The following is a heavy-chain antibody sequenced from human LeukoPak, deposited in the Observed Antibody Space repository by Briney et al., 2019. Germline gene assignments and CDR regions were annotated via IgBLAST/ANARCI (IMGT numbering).Heavy chain of an antibody. D-gene: IGHD3-10*01. CDR3: ARGMVRGVFDY. CDR1: GGSFSGYY. Sequence: SETLSLTCAVYGGSFSGYYWSWIRQPPGKGLEWIGEINHSGSTNYNPSLKSRVTISVDTSKYQFSLKLSSVTAADTAVYYCARGMVRGVFDYWGQGTLVTVSS. J-gene: IGHJ4*02. CDR2: INHSGST. V-gene: IGHV4-34*01.